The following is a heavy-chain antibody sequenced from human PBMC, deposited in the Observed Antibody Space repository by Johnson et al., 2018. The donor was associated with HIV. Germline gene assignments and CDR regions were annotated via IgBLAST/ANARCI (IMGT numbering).Heavy chain of an antibody. CDR3: AKDWSSSPPGAFDI. CDR1: GFTFSGSA. D-gene: IGHD6-6*01. CDR2: ISGSGGSP. V-gene: IGHV3-23*04. Sequence: VQLVESGGDLVQPGGSLKVSCAASGFTFSGSAMHWVRQASGKGLEWVSAISGSGGSPYYADSVKGRFTISRDNAKNSLYLQMNSLRAEDTALYYCAKDWSSSPPGAFDIWGQGTMVTVSS. J-gene: IGHJ3*02.